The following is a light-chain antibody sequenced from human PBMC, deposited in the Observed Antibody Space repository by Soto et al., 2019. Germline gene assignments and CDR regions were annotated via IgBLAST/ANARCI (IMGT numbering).Light chain of an antibody. CDR2: AAS. CDR1: QSISSY. V-gene: IGKV1-39*01. CDR3: QQSYSTPNT. J-gene: IGKJ3*01. Sequence: DIQMTQSPSSLSASVGDRVTITCRASQSISSYLNWYQQKPGKAPKLLIYAASSLQSGVPSRFSGSGSGTDFTLTISSLQPEDFATYYCQQSYSTPNTFGPGTKVESN.